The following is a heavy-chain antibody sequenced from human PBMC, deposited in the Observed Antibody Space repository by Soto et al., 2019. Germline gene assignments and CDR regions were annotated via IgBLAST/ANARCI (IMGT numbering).Heavy chain of an antibody. D-gene: IGHD6-19*01. Sequence: QVQLQQWGAGPLKPSETLSLTCAVYGGSFSGYYWSWIRQPPGKGLEWIGEINHSGSTNYNPSLKSRVTISVDTSKNQFSLKLSSVTAADTAVYYCARGAAVAGPNDAFDIWGQGTMVTVSS. CDR2: INHSGST. V-gene: IGHV4-34*01. J-gene: IGHJ3*02. CDR1: GGSFSGYY. CDR3: ARGAAVAGPNDAFDI.